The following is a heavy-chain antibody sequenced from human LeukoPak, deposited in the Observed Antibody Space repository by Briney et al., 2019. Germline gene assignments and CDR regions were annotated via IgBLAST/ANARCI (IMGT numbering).Heavy chain of an antibody. Sequence: ASVKVSCKVSGYTLTELSMHWVRQAPGKGLEWMGGFDPEDGETIYAQKFQGRVTMTEDTSTDTAYMELSSLRSDDTAVYYCARGGDSSGWYVFDYWGQGTLVTVSS. J-gene: IGHJ4*02. V-gene: IGHV1-24*01. CDR2: FDPEDGET. CDR3: ARGGDSSGWYVFDY. D-gene: IGHD6-19*01. CDR1: GYTLTELS.